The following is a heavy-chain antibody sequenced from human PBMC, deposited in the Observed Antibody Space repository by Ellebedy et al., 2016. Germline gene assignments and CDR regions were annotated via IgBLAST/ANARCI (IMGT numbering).Heavy chain of an antibody. J-gene: IGHJ4*02. CDR2: IKGDGTVT. D-gene: IGHD3-3*01. CDR1: AFTFSSDW. CDR3: ARLRGGVTEYDC. Sequence: GGSLRLSCAASAFTFSSDWMSWVLQAPGKGLEWVASIKGDGTVTHYVDSVRGRFTISRDNAKNSLFLQMNTLRAEDTAVYYCARLRGGVTEYDCWGQGTLVTVSS. V-gene: IGHV3-7*01.